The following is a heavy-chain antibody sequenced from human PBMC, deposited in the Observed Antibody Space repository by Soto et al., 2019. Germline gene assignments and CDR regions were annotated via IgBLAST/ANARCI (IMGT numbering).Heavy chain of an antibody. CDR2: IYTANGNT. J-gene: IGHJ4*02. CDR3: ARTMYYYGSGSNYDKRFDY. Sequence: ASVKVSCKASGYTFNRYVMHWVRQAPGQSLEWMGWIYTANGNTRYSQKFQGRVTITRDTSASTAYMELRSLTSEDTAVYYCARTMYYYGSGSNYDKRFDYWGQGTLVTVSS. V-gene: IGHV1-3*04. D-gene: IGHD3-10*01. CDR1: GYTFNRYV.